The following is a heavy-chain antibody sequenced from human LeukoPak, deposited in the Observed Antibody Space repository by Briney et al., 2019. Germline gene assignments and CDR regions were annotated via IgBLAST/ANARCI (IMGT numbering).Heavy chain of an antibody. J-gene: IGHJ4*02. CDR3: AREGGNWGEGYFDY. V-gene: IGHV3-11*01. CDR2: ISSSSSTI. Sequence: GGSLRLSCAASGFTFSDYYMSWIRQVPGKGLEWVSYISSSSSTIYYADSVKGRFTISRDNAKNLLYLQMNRLSAEDAGVYCCAREGGNWGEGYFDYWGQGTLVTVSS. CDR1: GFTFSDYY. D-gene: IGHD7-27*01.